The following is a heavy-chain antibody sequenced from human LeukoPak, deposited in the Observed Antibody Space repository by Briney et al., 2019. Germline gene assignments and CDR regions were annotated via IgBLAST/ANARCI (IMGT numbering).Heavy chain of an antibody. CDR1: GYTFTGYH. V-gene: IGHV1-2*02. CDR3: ARNTNYFGSGNSFDY. J-gene: IGHJ4*02. CDR2: INPNTGDT. Sequence: ASVKVSCKASGYTFTGYHMHWVRQAPGQGLAWMGWINPNTGDTNYAQKFQGRVTMTRDTSIDTAYMELSRLKTDDTAVYYCARNTNYFGSGNSFDYWGQGTLVTVSS. D-gene: IGHD3-10*01.